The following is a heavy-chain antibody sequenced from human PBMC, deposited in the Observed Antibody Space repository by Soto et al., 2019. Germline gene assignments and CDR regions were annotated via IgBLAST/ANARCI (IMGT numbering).Heavy chain of an antibody. D-gene: IGHD6-6*01. V-gene: IGHV1-69*01. CDR3: ASGIAARLGGGVGAAAALTFDY. Sequence: QVQLVQSGAEVKKPGSSVKVSCKASGGTFSSYAISWVRQAPGQGLEWMGGSIPIVGTANYAQKFQGRVTITADESTSTACMELSSLRSEDTAVYYCASGIAARLGGGVGAAAALTFDYWGQGTLVTVSS. CDR1: GGTFSSYA. CDR2: SIPIVGTA. J-gene: IGHJ4*02.